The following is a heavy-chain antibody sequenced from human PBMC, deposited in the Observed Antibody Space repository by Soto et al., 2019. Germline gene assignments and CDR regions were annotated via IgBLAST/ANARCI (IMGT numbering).Heavy chain of an antibody. V-gene: IGHV1-69*06. CDR2: IIPIFGTA. J-gene: IGHJ6*02. Sequence: QVQLVQSGAEVKKPGSSVKVSCKASGGTFSSYAISWVRQAPGQGLEWMGGIIPIFGTANYAQKFQGRVTITGDKSRTTAYGELRSLRSEDTAVYYCAGGGLRNAPRYGRDVWGQGTTVTVSS. D-gene: IGHD1-1*01. CDR3: AGGGLRNAPRYGRDV. CDR1: GGTFSSYA.